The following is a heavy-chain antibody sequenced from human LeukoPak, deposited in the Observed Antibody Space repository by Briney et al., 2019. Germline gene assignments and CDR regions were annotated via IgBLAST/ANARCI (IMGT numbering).Heavy chain of an antibody. J-gene: IGHJ4*02. V-gene: IGHV1-2*06. D-gene: IGHD2-2*01. Sequence: ASVKVSCKASGYTFSSYYMHWVRQAPGQGLEWMGRINPNSGDTNYAQKFQGRVTMTRDASISTAYMELSRLRSDDTAVYYCARDYCSSTSCLFDYWGQGTLVTVSS. CDR2: INPNSGDT. CDR3: ARDYCSSTSCLFDY. CDR1: GYTFSSYY.